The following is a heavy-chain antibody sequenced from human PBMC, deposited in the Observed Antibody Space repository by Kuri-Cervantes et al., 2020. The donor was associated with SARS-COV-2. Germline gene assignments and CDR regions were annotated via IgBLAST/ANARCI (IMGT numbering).Heavy chain of an antibody. CDR3: ARALFAPSTSYKTYYYYYMDV. J-gene: IGHJ6*03. V-gene: IGHV4-4*07. CDR2: IDTSGST. CDR1: GGSISSSY. D-gene: IGHD2-2*01. Sequence: SETLSLTCTVPGGSISSSYWNWIRQPAGKGLEWIGHIDTSGSTNYNPSLKSRVTMSIDTSKNQFSLKLSSVTAADTAVYYCARALFAPSTSYKTYYYYYMDVWGKGTTVTVSS.